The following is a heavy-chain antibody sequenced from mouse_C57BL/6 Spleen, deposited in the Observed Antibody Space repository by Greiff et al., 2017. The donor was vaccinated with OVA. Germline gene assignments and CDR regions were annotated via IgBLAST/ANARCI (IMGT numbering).Heavy chain of an antibody. CDR3: ARHNYGSPFAY. Sequence: VQLKESGGGLVQPGGSLKLSCAASGFTFSDTYMYWVRQTPEKRLEWVEYISNGGGSTYYPDTVKCRFTTSRDNAKNTLYLQMSRLKYEDTAMYYCARHNYGSPFAYGGQGTQVTVAA. CDR2: ISNGGGST. CDR1: GFTFSDTY. J-gene: IGHJ3*01. V-gene: IGHV5-12*01. D-gene: IGHD1-1*01.